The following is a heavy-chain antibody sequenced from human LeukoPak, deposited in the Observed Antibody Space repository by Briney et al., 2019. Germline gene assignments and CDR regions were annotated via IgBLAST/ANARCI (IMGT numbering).Heavy chain of an antibody. Sequence: GESLRLSCAASGFTFSSYCMHWVRQAPGKGLEWVAFIVQDGNEKYYVDSVKGRFTISRDNAQNSLYLEMNSLRAEDTAVYYCAGGDYFGSGSARRHWFDPWGQGTLVTVSS. CDR3: AGGDYFGSGSARRHWFDP. CDR2: IVQDGNEK. D-gene: IGHD3-10*01. CDR1: GFTFSSYC. V-gene: IGHV3-7*04. J-gene: IGHJ5*02.